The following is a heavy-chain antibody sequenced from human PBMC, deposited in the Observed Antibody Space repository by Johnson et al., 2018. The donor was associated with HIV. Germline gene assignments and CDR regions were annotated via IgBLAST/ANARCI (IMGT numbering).Heavy chain of an antibody. CDR3: AIGRGEFPRHAFDI. D-gene: IGHD3-10*01. CDR1: GFTFSSYA. J-gene: IGHJ3*02. Sequence: QVQLVESGGGVVQPGRSLRLSCAASGFTFSSYAMHWVRQAPAKGLQWVAVISYDGSDKDYADSVKGRFTISRDNSKNTLYLQMNSLRAEDTAVYYCAIGRGEFPRHAFDIWGQGTMVTVSS. CDR2: ISYDGSDK. V-gene: IGHV3-30*04.